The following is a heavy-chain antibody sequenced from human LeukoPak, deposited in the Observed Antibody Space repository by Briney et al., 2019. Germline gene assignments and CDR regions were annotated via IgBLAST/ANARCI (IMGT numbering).Heavy chain of an antibody. J-gene: IGHJ4*02. CDR2: INHSGST. CDR1: GGSFSGYY. CDR3: ARGLTIFGVVTPQGHYFDY. Sequence: SETLSLTCAVYGGSFSGYYWSWIRQPPGKGLEWIGEINHSGSTNYNPSLKSRVTISVDTSKNQFSLKLSSVTAADTAVYYCARGLTIFGVVTPQGHYFDYWGQGTLVTVSS. V-gene: IGHV4-34*01. D-gene: IGHD3-3*01.